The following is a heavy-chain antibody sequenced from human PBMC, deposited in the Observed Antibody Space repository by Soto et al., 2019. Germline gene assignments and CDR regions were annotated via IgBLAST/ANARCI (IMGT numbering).Heavy chain of an antibody. V-gene: IGHV3-23*01. Sequence: GGSLRLSCAASGFTFSSYAMSWVRQAPGKGLEWVSAISGSGGSTYYADSVKGRFTISRDNSKNTLYLQMNSLRAEDTAVYYCAKAPPYYYDSSGYYFPYWGQGTLVTVSS. D-gene: IGHD3-22*01. CDR2: ISGSGGST. J-gene: IGHJ4*02. CDR1: GFTFSSYA. CDR3: AKAPPYYYDSSGYYFPY.